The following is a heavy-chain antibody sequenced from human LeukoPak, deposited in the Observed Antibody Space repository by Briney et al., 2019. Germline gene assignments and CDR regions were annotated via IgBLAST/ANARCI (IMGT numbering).Heavy chain of an antibody. CDR3: ARSLGKKYSSSWYYFDY. CDR1: GGSISSGGYY. V-gene: IGHV4-31*03. D-gene: IGHD6-13*01. Sequence: SETLSLTCTVPGGSISSGGYYWSWIRQHPGKGLEWIGYIYYSGSTYYNPSLKSRVTISVDTSKNQFSLKLSSVTAADTAVYYCARSLGKKYSSSWYYFDYWGQGTLVTVSS. J-gene: IGHJ4*02. CDR2: IYYSGST.